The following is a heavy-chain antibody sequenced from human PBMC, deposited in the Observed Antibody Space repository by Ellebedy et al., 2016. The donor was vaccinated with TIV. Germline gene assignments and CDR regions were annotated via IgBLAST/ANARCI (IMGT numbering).Heavy chain of an antibody. CDR1: GGSISGYY. J-gene: IGHJ4*02. V-gene: IGHV4-34*01. CDR2: IHHSGST. Sequence: MPGGSLRLSCAVYGGSISGYYWTRIRQPPGKGLEWIGEIHHSGSTFYNPSFKSRVTMSVDSSKNQFYLKLNSVTAADTAVYYCARGDIAARLAMWGQGTLVAVSS. CDR3: ARGDIAARLAM. D-gene: IGHD6-6*01.